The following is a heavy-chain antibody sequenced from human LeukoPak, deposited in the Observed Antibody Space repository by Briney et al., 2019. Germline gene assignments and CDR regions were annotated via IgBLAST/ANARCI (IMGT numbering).Heavy chain of an antibody. J-gene: IGHJ4*02. Sequence: GGSLRLSCAASGFNFADHGMSWVRQAPGKGLEWVSGIDWNGDITGFADSVKGRFTISRDNAKSSLYLQMNSLRAEDTALYYCARTFTKYYYDSSGILNYWGQGTLVTVPS. D-gene: IGHD3-22*01. CDR2: IDWNGDIT. CDR1: GFNFADHG. CDR3: ARTFTKYYYDSSGILNY. V-gene: IGHV3-20*04.